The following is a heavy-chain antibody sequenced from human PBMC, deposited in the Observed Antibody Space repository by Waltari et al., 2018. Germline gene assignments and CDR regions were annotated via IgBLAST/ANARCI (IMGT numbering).Heavy chain of an antibody. V-gene: IGHV4-4*02. CDR2: IYHSGGT. D-gene: IGHD3-10*01. CDR1: GGSISSSNW. Sequence: QVQLQESGPGLVKPSGTLSLTCAVSGGSISSSNWWSWVRQPPGKGLEWIGEIYHSGGTNYNPSLKSRVTRSVDKSQNQFSLKLSSVTAADTAMYYCARRYGSGSYSYLAFGYWGQGTLVTVSS. CDR3: ARRYGSGSYSYLAFGY. J-gene: IGHJ4*02.